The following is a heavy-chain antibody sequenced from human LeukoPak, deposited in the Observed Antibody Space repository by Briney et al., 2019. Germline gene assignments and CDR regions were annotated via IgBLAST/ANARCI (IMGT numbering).Heavy chain of an antibody. D-gene: IGHD3-3*01. CDR3: ARDPALRFLEWLRSSYYYGMDV. CDR2: ISSSSTYI. CDR1: GFTFSSYS. J-gene: IGHJ6*02. Sequence: GGSLRLSCAASGFTFSSYSMNWVRQAPGKGLEWVSSISSSSTYIYYADSVKGRFTISRDNAKNSLYLQMNSLRAEDTAVYYCARDPALRFLEWLRSSYYYGMDVWGQGSTVTVSS. V-gene: IGHV3-21*01.